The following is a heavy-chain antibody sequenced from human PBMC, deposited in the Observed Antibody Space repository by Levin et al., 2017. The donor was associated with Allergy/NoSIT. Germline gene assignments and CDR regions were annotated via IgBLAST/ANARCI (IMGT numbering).Heavy chain of an antibody. V-gene: IGHV3-7*01. Sequence: PGGSLRLSCAASEFTFSSYWMSWVRQAPGKGLEWVANINQDGSEKYYVDSVKGRFTISRDNAKNSLYLQMSSLRVEDTALYYCARDGGGGGRWELRYWGQGTLVTVSS. CDR2: INQDGSEK. J-gene: IGHJ4*02. D-gene: IGHD1-26*01. CDR1: EFTFSSYW. CDR3: ARDGGGGGRWELRY.